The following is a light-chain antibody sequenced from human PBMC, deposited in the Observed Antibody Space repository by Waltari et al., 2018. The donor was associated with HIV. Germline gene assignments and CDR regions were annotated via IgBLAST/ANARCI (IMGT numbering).Light chain of an antibody. CDR1: SSNIGNNN. Sequence: QSVLTQPPSASGTPGQRVTISCSGSSSNIGNNNVYWYRQLPGLAPRLRIYRNNQRPSGVHDRFSGSKSGTSASLAISGLRSEDEADYYCATWGDSLSGPVVFGGGTKLTVL. J-gene: IGLJ2*01. CDR3: ATWGDSLSGPVV. CDR2: RNN. V-gene: IGLV1-47*01.